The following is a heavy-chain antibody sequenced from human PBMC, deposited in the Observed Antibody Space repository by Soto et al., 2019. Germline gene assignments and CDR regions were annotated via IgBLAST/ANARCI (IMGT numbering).Heavy chain of an antibody. J-gene: IGHJ4*02. CDR1: GFTFSSYA. CDR2: ISGSGGST. V-gene: IGHV3-23*01. Sequence: GGSLRLSCAASGFTFSSYAMSWVRQAPGKGLEWVSAISGSGGSTYYADSVKGRFTISRDSSKNTLYLQMNSLRAEDTAVYYCAKAVAGPIRIDYRGQGTLVTVSS. D-gene: IGHD6-19*01. CDR3: AKAVAGPIRIDY.